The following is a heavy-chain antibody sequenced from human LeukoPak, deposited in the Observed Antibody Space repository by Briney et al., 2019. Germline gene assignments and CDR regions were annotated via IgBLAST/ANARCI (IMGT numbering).Heavy chain of an antibody. CDR2: INHSGST. CDR1: GGSFSGYY. V-gene: IGHV4-34*01. J-gene: IGHJ4*02. D-gene: IGHD2-2*02. Sequence: SETLSLTCAVYGGSFSGYYWSWIRQPPGKGLEWIGEINHSGSTNYDPSLKSRVTISVDTSKNQFSLKLSSVTAADTAVYYCARQRFGYCSSTSCYKGDRLDYWGQGTLVTVSS. CDR3: ARQRFGYCSSTSCYKGDRLDY.